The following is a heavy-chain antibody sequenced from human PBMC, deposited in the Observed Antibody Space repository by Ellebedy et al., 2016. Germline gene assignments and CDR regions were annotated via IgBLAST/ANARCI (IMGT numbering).Heavy chain of an antibody. J-gene: IGHJ4*02. CDR2: VIPSGGGT. D-gene: IGHD7-27*01. CDR1: GYTFTSYG. CDR3: VRDNWGPDY. Sequence: ASVKVSCKGSGYTFTSYGISWVRQAPGQGLEWMGVVIPSGGGTTYAQKFQGRLTMARDTSTSTVYMELSSLGSDDTAMYYCVRDNWGPDYWGQGTLVTVSS. V-gene: IGHV1-46*01.